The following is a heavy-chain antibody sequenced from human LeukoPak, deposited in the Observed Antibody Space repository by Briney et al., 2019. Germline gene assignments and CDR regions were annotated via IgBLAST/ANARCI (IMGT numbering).Heavy chain of an antibody. V-gene: IGHV4-4*09. J-gene: IGHJ2*01. CDR3: ARLAAAAASITYHYFDV. CDR1: SASVSTNS. CDR2: IHANENT. D-gene: IGHD6-13*01. Sequence: SETLSLTCTVSSASVSTNSWSWIRNSTGVGLDSTAYIHANENTNYNPSLKSRLTISLDTSKNQYSLKLSSVAAADTAIYYCARLAAAAASITYHYFDVWGRGTLFTVSS.